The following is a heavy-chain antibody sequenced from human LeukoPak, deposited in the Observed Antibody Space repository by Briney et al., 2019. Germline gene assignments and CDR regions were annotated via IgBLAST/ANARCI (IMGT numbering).Heavy chain of an antibody. CDR3: VRRAPGFSSGWLDY. V-gene: IGHV3-64*01. CDR2: ISSSGSST. CDR1: GFTFTTYA. D-gene: IGHD6-19*01. Sequence: GGTLRLSCAASGFTFTTYAMHWVRQAPGKGLEYVSAISSSGSSTIYANSVKGRFTISRDNLKNTLYLQMGSLRAEDMALYYCVRRAPGFSSGWLDYWGQGTLVTVSS. J-gene: IGHJ4*02.